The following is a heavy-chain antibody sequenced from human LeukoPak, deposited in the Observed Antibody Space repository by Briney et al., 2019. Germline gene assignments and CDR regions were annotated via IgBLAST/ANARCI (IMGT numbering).Heavy chain of an antibody. V-gene: IGHV4-38-2*01. CDR2: IYHSGST. CDR3: ARFDSEYRWFDP. CDR1: GYSFSSGYY. Sequence: SETLSLTCAVSGYSFSSGYYWGWIRQPPGKGLEWIGSIYHSGSTYYNPSLKSRVTISVDTSKNQFSLKLSSVTAADTAVYYCARFDSEYRWFDPWGQGTLVTVSS. J-gene: IGHJ5*02. D-gene: IGHD2-2*01.